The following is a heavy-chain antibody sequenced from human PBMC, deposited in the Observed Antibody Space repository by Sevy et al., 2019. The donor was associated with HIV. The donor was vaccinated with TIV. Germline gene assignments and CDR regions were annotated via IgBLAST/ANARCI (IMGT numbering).Heavy chain of an antibody. V-gene: IGHV4-59*01. CDR2: IYYSRST. D-gene: IGHD2-15*01. J-gene: IGHJ4*02. CDR3: ARVFYCSGGSCLDY. Sequence: SETLSLTCTVSGGSISSYYWSWIRQPPRKGLEWIGYIYYSRSTNYNPSLKSRVTISVDTSKNQFSLKLSSVTAADTAVYYCARVFYCSGGSCLDYWGQGTLVTVSS. CDR1: GGSISSYY.